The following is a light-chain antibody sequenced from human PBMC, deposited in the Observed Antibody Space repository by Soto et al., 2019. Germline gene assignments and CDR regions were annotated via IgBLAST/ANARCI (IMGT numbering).Light chain of an antibody. CDR3: QQSYSTSIT. Sequence: IHMTQSPSSLSASVLYRVTITFQSTYNIKIYLNLYQQKLGKATNLLIYAASNLHSGVPARFSGSGSGTDFTLTISSLQPEDFATYYCQQSYSTSITFGQGTRLE. CDR1: YNIKIY. CDR2: AAS. V-gene: IGKV1-39*01. J-gene: IGKJ5*01.